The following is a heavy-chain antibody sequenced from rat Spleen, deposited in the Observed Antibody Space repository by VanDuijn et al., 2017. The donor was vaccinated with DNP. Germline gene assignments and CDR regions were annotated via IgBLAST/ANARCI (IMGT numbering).Heavy chain of an antibody. Sequence: EVQLVESGGDLVQPGGSLKLSCGTSGFIFSNYYMSWVRQAPTMGLEWVASINPDGSKTYYRDSVKGRFTISRDNAKSTLYLQMNSLRSEDTATYYCTRGGPFDYWGQGVMVTVSS. CDR3: TRGGPFDY. CDR2: INPDGSKT. V-gene: IGHV5-25*01. CDR1: GFIFSNYY. J-gene: IGHJ2*01.